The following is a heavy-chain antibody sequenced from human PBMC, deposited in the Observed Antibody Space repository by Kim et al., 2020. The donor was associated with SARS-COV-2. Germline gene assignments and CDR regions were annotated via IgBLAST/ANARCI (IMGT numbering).Heavy chain of an antibody. V-gene: IGHV3-7*03. CDR3: ARGMYRSGWIFDC. Sequence: GGSLRLSCAASGFTFSSHWMNWVRQAPGKGLEWVANMNQDGSEKHYVDSVKGRFTISRDNAKNSLDLQMNNLRTEDTAVYYCARGMYRSGWIFDCWGQGNLVTVSS. D-gene: IGHD6-19*01. CDR2: MNQDGSEK. CDR1: GFTFSSHW. J-gene: IGHJ4*02.